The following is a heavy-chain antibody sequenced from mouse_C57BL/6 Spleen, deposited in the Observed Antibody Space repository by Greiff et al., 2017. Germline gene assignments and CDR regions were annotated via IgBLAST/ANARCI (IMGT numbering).Heavy chain of an antibody. J-gene: IGHJ3*01. V-gene: IGHV14-4*01. CDR3: SYGNYWFAY. CDR1: GFNIKDDY. CDR2: IDPENGDT. Sequence: EVQLQQSGAELVRPGASVKLSCTASGFNIKDDYMHWVKQRPEQGLEWIGRIDPENGDTEYASKFQGKATITADTSSNTAYLQLSSLTSEDTAVYYCSYGNYWFAYWGQGTLLTVSA. D-gene: IGHD2-1*01.